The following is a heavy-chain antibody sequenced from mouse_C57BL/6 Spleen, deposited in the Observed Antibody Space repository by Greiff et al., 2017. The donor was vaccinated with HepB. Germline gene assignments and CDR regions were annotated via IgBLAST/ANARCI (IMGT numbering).Heavy chain of an antibody. D-gene: IGHD1-1*01. CDR3: ARHGSSSYYFDY. V-gene: IGHV5-4*03. J-gene: IGHJ2*01. CDR1: GFTFSSYA. Sequence: EVKLVESGGGLVKPGGSLKLSCAASGFTFSSYAMSWVRQTPEKRLEWVATISDGGSYTYYPDNVKGRFTIARDNAKNNLYLQMSHLKSEDTAMYYCARHGSSSYYFDYWGQGTTLTVAS. CDR2: ISDGGSYT.